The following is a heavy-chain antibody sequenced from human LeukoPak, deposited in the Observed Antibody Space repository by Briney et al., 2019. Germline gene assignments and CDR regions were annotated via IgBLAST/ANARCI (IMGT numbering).Heavy chain of an antibody. CDR3: AKGGAGLDYDFWSGYSYAFDI. D-gene: IGHD3-3*01. CDR1: GFTFSSYA. Sequence: PGGSLRLSCAASGFTFSSYAMSWVRQAPGKGLEWVSAISGSGGSTYYADSVKGRFTISRDNSKSTLYLQMNSLRAEDTAVYYCAKGGAGLDYDFWSGYSYAFDIWGQGTMVTVSS. J-gene: IGHJ3*02. CDR2: ISGSGGST. V-gene: IGHV3-23*01.